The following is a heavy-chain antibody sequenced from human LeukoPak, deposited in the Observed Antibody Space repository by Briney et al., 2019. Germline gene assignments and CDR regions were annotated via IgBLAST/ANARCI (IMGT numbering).Heavy chain of an antibody. V-gene: IGHV1-2*06. D-gene: IGHD2-2*01. J-gene: IGHJ4*02. CDR1: GYTFTDYY. CDR2: INPKSGGS. Sequence: GASVKVSCKASGYTFTDYYMHWVRQAPGQGLEWMGRINPKSGGSNYAQSFQGRVTITRDTSTNTAYMELSGLRSDDTAVYYCARGTSSSPYYFDYWGQGTLVTVSS. CDR3: ARGTSSSPYYFDY.